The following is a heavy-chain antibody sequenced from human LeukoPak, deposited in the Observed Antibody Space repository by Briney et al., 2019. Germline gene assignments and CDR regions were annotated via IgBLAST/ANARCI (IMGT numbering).Heavy chain of an antibody. V-gene: IGHV3-30*04. CDR1: GFTFSSYA. CDR2: ISYDGSNK. CDR3: ARDTSLRFLEWSTYDY. J-gene: IGHJ4*02. Sequence: GGSLRLSCAASGFTFSSYAMHWVRQAPGKGLEWVAVISYDGSNKYYADSVKGRFTISRDNSKNTLYLQMNSLRAEDTAVYYCARDTSLRFLEWSTYDYWGQGTLVTVSS. D-gene: IGHD3-3*01.